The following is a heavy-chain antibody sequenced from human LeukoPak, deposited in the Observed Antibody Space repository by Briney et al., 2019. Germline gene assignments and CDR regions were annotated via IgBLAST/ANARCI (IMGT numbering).Heavy chain of an antibody. CDR1: GFTFSSYA. V-gene: IGHV3-7*01. J-gene: IGHJ4*02. CDR3: ARVPYYYDSSGYYYYYYFDY. CDR2: IKQDGSEK. D-gene: IGHD3-22*01. Sequence: GGSLRLSCAASGFTFSSYAMSWVRQAPGKGLEWVANIKQDGSEKYYVDSVKGRFTISRDNAKNSLYLQMNSLRAEDTAVYYCARVPYYYDSSGYYYYYYFDYWGQGTLVTVSS.